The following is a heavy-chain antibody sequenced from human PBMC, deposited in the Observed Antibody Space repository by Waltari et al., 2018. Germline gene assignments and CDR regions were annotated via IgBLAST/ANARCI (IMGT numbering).Heavy chain of an antibody. J-gene: IGHJ3*02. CDR2: ISTSGST. V-gene: IGHV4-61*02. Sequence: QVQLQESGPGLVKPSQTLSLTCTVSGGPISLGSYYRSWIRQPAGKGLEWIGRISTSGSTNYNPSLKSRVTISVDTSKNQFSLKLSSVTAADTAVYYCARASGDAFDIWGQGTMVTVSS. CDR1: GGPISLGSYY. D-gene: IGHD6-25*01. CDR3: ARASGDAFDI.